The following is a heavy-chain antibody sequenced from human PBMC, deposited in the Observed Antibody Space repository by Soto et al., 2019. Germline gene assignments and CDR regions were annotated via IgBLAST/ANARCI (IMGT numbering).Heavy chain of an antibody. Sequence: EVQLVESGGGLVQPGGSLRLSCAASGFTFSSYSMNWVRQAPGKGLEWVSYIRSSSSTIYYADSVKGRFTISRDNAKNSLYLQMNSLRDEDTAVYYCARERWDYYDSSAMDYYYGMDVWGQGTTVTVSS. V-gene: IGHV3-48*02. D-gene: IGHD3-22*01. CDR1: GFTFSSYS. CDR2: IRSSSSTI. J-gene: IGHJ6*02. CDR3: ARERWDYYDSSAMDYYYGMDV.